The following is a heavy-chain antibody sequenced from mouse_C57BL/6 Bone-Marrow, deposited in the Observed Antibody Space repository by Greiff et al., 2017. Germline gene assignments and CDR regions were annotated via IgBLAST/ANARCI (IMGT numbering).Heavy chain of an antibody. CDR1: GFTFSSYG. V-gene: IGHV5-6*01. CDR2: ISSGGSYT. Sequence: EVQVVESGGDLVKPGGSLKLSCAASGFTFSSYGMSWVRQTPDKRLEWVATISSGGSYTYYPDSVKGRFTISSDNDTNTLYLQMSSLKSEDTAMYYCARPPYYYGSSRGYFDVWGTGTTVTVSS. CDR3: ARPPYYYGSSRGYFDV. D-gene: IGHD1-1*01. J-gene: IGHJ1*03.